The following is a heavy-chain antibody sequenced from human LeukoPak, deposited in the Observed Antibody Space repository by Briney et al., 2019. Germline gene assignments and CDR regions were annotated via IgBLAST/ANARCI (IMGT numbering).Heavy chain of an antibody. CDR2: ISSSSSYI. D-gene: IGHD3-3*01. Sequence: GGSLRLSCAASGFTFSSYSMNWVRQAPGKGLEWVSSISSSSSYIYYADSVRGRFTISRDNAKNSLYLQMNSLRAEDTAVYYCARDPHYDFWSGYYENYYYYGMDVWGQGTTVTVSS. CDR1: GFTFSSYS. V-gene: IGHV3-21*01. J-gene: IGHJ6*02. CDR3: ARDPHYDFWSGYYENYYYYGMDV.